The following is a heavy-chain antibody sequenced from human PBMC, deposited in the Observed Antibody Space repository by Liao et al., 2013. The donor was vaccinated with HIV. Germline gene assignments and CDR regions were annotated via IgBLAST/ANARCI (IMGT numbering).Heavy chain of an antibody. J-gene: IGHJ4*02. D-gene: IGHD6-19*01. CDR3: ARGPRGTVTGPVRFDH. V-gene: IGHV4-34*01. Sequence: QVQLQQWGAGLLKPSETLSLTCAVYDGSFSGYYWSWIRQSPGKGLEWIGEINHSGKTNYNPSLRSRVTISVDTSKNQFSLKLNSVTAADTAVYYCARGPRGTVTGPVRFDHWGQGTLVTVSS. CDR2: INHSGKT. CDR1: DGSFSGYY.